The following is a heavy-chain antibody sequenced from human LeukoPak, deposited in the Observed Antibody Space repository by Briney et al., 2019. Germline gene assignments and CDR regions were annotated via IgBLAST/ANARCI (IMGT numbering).Heavy chain of an antibody. D-gene: IGHD1-20*01. CDR2: ISSSSSYI. V-gene: IGHV3-21*01. CDR3: ARELGITGTTAFDY. Sequence: GGSLRLSCAASGFTFSSYSMNWVRQAPGKGLEWVSSISSSSSYIYYADSVKGRFTISRDNAKNSLYLQMSSLRAEDTAVYYCARELGITGTTAFDYWGQGTLVTVSS. CDR1: GFTFSSYS. J-gene: IGHJ4*02.